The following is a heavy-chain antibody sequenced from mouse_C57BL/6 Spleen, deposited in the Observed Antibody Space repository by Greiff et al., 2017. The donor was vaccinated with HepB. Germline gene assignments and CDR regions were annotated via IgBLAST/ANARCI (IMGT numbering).Heavy chain of an antibody. Sequence: EVQLVESGEGLVKPGGSLKLSCAASGFTFSSYAMSWVRQTPEKRLEWVAYISSGGDYIYYADNVKGRFTISRDNARNTLYLQISSLKSEDTAMYYCTRRDGYSPFAYWGQGTLVTVSA. CDR3: TRRDGYSPFAY. D-gene: IGHD2-3*01. CDR1: GFTFSSYA. J-gene: IGHJ3*01. CDR2: ISSGGDYI. V-gene: IGHV5-9-1*02.